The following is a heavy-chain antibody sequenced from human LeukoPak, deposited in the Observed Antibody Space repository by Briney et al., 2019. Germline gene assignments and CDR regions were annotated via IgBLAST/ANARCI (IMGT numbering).Heavy chain of an antibody. CDR3: AREFLSTTVTTADY. Sequence: SVKVSCKASGYTFTSYYMHWVRQAPGQGLEWMGRIIPILGIANYAQKFQGRVTITADKSTSTAYMELSSLRSEDTAVYYCAREFLSTTVTTADYWGQGTLVTVSS. CDR1: GYTFTSYY. CDR2: IIPILGIA. D-gene: IGHD4-17*01. J-gene: IGHJ4*02. V-gene: IGHV1-69*04.